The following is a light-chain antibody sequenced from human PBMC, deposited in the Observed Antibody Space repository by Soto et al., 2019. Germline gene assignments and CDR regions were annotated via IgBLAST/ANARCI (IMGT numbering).Light chain of an antibody. CDR3: SSYTSSSTYV. J-gene: IGLJ1*01. CDR2: DVN. Sequence: QSVLTQPASVSGSPGQSITISCTGTSSDVGGYNFVSWYQQHPCKAPRLIIYDVNYRPSGVSNRFSGSKSGSTASLTISGLQAEDEADYYCSSYTSSSTYVFGTGTKVTVL. V-gene: IGLV2-14*01. CDR1: SSDVGGYNF.